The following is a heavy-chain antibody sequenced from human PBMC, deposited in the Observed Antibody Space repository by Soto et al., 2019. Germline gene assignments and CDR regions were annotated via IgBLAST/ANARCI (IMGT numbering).Heavy chain of an antibody. V-gene: IGHV1-69*13. CDR1: GSTYSSYA. Sequence: GASVKVSCKASGSTYSSYAMSWGRQASGQGLEWMGGIIPIYGTANYAQKFQGRVTITADESTSTAYMDLSSLRSEDTAVYYCARPGYCGDDCYSGPSYCYRMAVRGQGATVTGSS. J-gene: IGHJ6*01. CDR3: ARPGYCGDDCYSGPSYCYRMAV. D-gene: IGHD2-21*02. CDR2: IIPIYGTA.